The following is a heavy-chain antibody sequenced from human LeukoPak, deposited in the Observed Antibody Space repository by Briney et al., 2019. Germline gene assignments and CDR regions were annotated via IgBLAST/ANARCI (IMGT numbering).Heavy chain of an antibody. V-gene: IGHV4-4*07. Sequence: PSETLSLTCTVSGGSISNYWWSWIRQPAGKGLEWIGRIYPSGTTYYNPSLTSRVTMPIDTSKNQFSLNLGSVTAADTAVYYCTRDAGGYEDYWGQGTLVTMSS. J-gene: IGHJ4*02. D-gene: IGHD5-12*01. CDR1: GGSISNYW. CDR2: IYPSGTT. CDR3: TRDAGGYEDY.